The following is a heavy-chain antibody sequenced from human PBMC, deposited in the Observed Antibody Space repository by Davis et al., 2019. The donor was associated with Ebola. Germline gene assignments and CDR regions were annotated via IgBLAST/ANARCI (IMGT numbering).Heavy chain of an antibody. J-gene: IGHJ4*02. CDR2: ISYDGSNK. Sequence: PGGSLRLSCAASGFTFSSYGMHWVRQAPGKGLEWVAVISYDGSNKYFADSVKGRFTISRDNSKNTLYLQMNSLRAEDTAVYYCARAIPYCSSTSCAEGYYFDYWGQGTLVTVSS. D-gene: IGHD2-2*01. CDR3: ARAIPYCSSTSCAEGYYFDY. CDR1: GFTFSSYG. V-gene: IGHV3-30*03.